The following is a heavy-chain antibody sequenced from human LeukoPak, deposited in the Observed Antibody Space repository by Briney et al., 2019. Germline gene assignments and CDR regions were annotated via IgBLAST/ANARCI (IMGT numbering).Heavy chain of an antibody. CDR1: GYTLTELS. CDR3: ATDRTNSGYYSYVFDY. D-gene: IGHD3-22*01. CDR2: FDPEDGET. Sequence: ASVKVSCKVSGYTLTELSMHWVRQAPGKGLEWMGGFDPEDGETIYAQKFQGRVTMTEDTSTDTAYMELSRLRSDDTAVYYCATDRTNSGYYSYVFDYWGQGTLVTVSS. J-gene: IGHJ4*02. V-gene: IGHV1-24*01.